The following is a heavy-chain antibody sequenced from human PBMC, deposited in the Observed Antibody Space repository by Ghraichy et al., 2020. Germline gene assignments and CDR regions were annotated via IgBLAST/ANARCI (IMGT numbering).Heavy chain of an antibody. D-gene: IGHD1-14*01. V-gene: IGHV3-23*01. CDR1: GFTFSNYA. J-gene: IGHJ6*02. CDR3: AKDMFLTTYGMYV. CDR2: ISLTGGSP. Sequence: GGSLRLSCAASGFTFSNYAMNWVRQGPGKGLEWVSSISLTGGSPNYADSLRGRFTISRDNSKNILYLQMDTLRAEDTAVYYCAKDMFLTTYGMYVWGQGTTVIVSS.